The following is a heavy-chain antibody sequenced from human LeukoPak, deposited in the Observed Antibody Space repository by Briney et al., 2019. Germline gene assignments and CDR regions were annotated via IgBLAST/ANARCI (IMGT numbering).Heavy chain of an antibody. J-gene: IGHJ4*02. CDR3: ARFDRLSDFGY. Sequence: PSQTQTLTCTVSGDSISSGDYYWSWIRQHPGKGLEWIGYIYYSGSTYYNPSLKSRVTISVDTSKNQFSLKLSSVTAADTAVYYCARFDRLSDFGYWGQRTPVTVSS. V-gene: IGHV4-31*03. CDR1: GDSISSGDYY. D-gene: IGHD3-9*01. CDR2: IYYSGST.